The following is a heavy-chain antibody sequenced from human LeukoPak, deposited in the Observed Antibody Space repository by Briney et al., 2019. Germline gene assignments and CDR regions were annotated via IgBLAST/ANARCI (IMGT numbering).Heavy chain of an antibody. CDR1: GFTFSSYA. V-gene: IGHV3-23*01. J-gene: IGHJ4*02. CDR2: ISGSGGST. Sequence: AGGSLRLSCAASGFTFSSYAMSWVRQAPGKGLEWVSAISGSGGSTYYADSVKGRFTISRDNSKNTLYLQMNSLRAEDTAVYYCAKDRPFAGYNFGNFDYWGQGTLVTVSS. CDR3: AKDRPFAGYNFGNFDY. D-gene: IGHD5-24*01.